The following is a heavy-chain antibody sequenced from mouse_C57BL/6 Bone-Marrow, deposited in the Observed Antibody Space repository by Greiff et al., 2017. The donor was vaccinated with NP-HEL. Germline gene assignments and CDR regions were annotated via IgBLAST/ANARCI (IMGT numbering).Heavy chain of an antibody. Sequence: EVQLVESGGDLVKPGGSLKLSCAASGFTFSSYGMSWVRQTPDKRLEWVATISSGGSYTYYPESVTGRFTIARDNAKNTLYLQMSSLKSEDTAMYYCARRGYGSSWFAYWGQGTLVTVSA. D-gene: IGHD1-1*01. J-gene: IGHJ3*01. CDR1: GFTFSSYG. V-gene: IGHV5-6*01. CDR2: ISSGGSYT. CDR3: ARRGYGSSWFAY.